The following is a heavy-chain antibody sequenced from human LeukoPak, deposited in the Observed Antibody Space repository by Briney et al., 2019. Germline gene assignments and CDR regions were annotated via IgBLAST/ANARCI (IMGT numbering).Heavy chain of an antibody. D-gene: IGHD3-16*02. V-gene: IGHV3-48*01. CDR3: ASDLVWGSYRYYYFDY. CDR2: ISSSSTI. CDR1: GFTFSSYS. J-gene: IGHJ4*02. Sequence: GGSLRLSCAASGFTFSSYSMNWVRQAPGKGLEWVSYISSSSTIYYADSVKGRFTISRDNAKNSLYLQMNSLRAEDTAVYYCASDLVWGSYRYYYFDYWGQGTLVTVSS.